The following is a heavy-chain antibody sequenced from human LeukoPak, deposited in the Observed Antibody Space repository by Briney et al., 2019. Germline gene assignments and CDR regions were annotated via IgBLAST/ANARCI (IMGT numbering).Heavy chain of an antibody. D-gene: IGHD5-18*01. CDR2: INQDGSTK. Sequence: GGSLRLSCSASGFTFSNVWMAWVRQAPGKGLEWVANINQDGSTKQYVDSVRGRFTISRDNAKNSLYLQMNSLRAEDTALYHCARDIQGSLDYWGQGSLVTVSS. V-gene: IGHV3-7*03. CDR3: ARDIQGSLDY. CDR1: GFTFSNVW. J-gene: IGHJ4*02.